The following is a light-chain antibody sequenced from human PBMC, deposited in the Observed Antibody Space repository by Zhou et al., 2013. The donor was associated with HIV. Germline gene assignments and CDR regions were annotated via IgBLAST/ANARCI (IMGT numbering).Light chain of an antibody. Sequence: IVLTQSPGTLSLSPGERATLSCRASQSVNSRYLAWYQQKPGQAPRLLIYGASTRATGIPARFSGSGSGTDFTLTISRLEPEDFAVYYCQHYSASPATFGGGTKVEIK. V-gene: IGKV3-20*01. CDR1: QSVNSRY. CDR2: GAS. J-gene: IGKJ4*01. CDR3: QHYSASPAT.